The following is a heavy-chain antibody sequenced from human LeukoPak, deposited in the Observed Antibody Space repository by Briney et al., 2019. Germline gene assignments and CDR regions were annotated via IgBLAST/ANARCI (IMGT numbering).Heavy chain of an antibody. D-gene: IGHD6-13*01. J-gene: IGHJ5*02. V-gene: IGHV4-4*02. CDR2: IYHSGST. Sequence: SETLSLTCAVSGGSISSSNWWSWVRQPPGKGLEWIGEIYHSGSTNYNPSLKSRATISVDKSKNQFSLKLSSVTAADTAVYYCARERGNTAADGPWFDPWGQGTLVTVSS. CDR3: ARERGNTAADGPWFDP. CDR1: GGSISSSNW.